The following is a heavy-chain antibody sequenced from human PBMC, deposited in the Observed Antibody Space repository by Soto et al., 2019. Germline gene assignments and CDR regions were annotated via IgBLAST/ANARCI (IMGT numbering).Heavy chain of an antibody. CDR1: GFTFSTYT. J-gene: IGHJ4*02. CDR3: ASRSVPAYSYGEGFDY. V-gene: IGHV3-30-3*01. CDR2: ISYDGSNE. Sequence: QVQLVESGGGVVQPGRSLRLSCAASGFTFSTYTMHWVRQAPGEGLEWVGLISYDGSNEHYADSVKGRFTISRDNSKNTPYLQMNSLRAEDTAVYYCASRSVPAYSYGEGFDYWGQGTLVTASS. D-gene: IGHD5-18*01.